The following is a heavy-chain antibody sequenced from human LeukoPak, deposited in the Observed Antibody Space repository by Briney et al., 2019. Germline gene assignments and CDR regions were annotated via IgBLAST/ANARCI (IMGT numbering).Heavy chain of an antibody. V-gene: IGHV1-18*01. CDR1: GYTFASYG. CDR3: AREYCSSTSCYSPDY. J-gene: IGHJ4*02. CDR2: ISTYNGNT. Sequence: ASVKVSCKASGYTFASYGISWVRQAPGQGLEWMGWISTYNGNTNYAQKLQGRVTKTTDTSTSTAYMELRSLRSDDTAVYYCAREYCSSTSCYSPDYWGQGTLVTVSS. D-gene: IGHD2-2*01.